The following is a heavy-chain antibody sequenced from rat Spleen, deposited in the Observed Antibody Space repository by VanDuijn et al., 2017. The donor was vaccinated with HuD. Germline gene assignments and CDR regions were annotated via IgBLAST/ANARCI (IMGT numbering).Heavy chain of an antibody. J-gene: IGHJ2*01. CDR3: ARGGF. Sequence: QVQLKESGPGLVQPSQPLSLTCTVSGFSLTSYTVSWVRQPPGKGLEWIAAISSGGSTYYNSALKSRLSISRDTSKSQVFLKMNSLQTEDTAMYFCARGGFWGQGVMVTVSS. CDR1: GFSLTSYT. D-gene: IGHD4-4*01. V-gene: IGHV2-6*01. CDR2: ISSGGST.